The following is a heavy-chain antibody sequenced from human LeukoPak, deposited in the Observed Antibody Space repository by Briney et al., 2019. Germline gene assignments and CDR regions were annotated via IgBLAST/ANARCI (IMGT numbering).Heavy chain of an antibody. J-gene: IGHJ4*02. V-gene: IGHV4-34*01. Sequence: SETLSLTCAVYGGSFSGYYWSWIRQPPGKGLEWIGEINHSGSTNYNPSLKSRVTISVDTSKNQFSLKLSSVTAADTAVYYCARGTSGWYQAFDYWGQGTLGTVSS. CDR3: ARGTSGWYQAFDY. D-gene: IGHD6-19*01. CDR2: INHSGST. CDR1: GGSFSGYY.